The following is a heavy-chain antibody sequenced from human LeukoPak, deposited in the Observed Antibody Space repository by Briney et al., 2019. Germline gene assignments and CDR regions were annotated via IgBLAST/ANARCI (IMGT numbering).Heavy chain of an antibody. CDR1: GFTFSSYA. CDR3: ARDPRYYYGSGPSYLVDGMDV. Sequence: GGSLRLSCAASGFTFSSYAMSWVRQAPGKGLEWVSAISGSGGSTYYADSVKGRFTISRDNSKNTLYLQMNSLRSDDTAVYYCARDPRYYYGSGPSYLVDGMDVWGQGTTVTVSS. D-gene: IGHD3-10*01. J-gene: IGHJ6*02. CDR2: ISGSGGST. V-gene: IGHV3-23*01.